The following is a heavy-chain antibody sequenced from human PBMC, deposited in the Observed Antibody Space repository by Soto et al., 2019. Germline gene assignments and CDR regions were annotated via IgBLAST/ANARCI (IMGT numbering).Heavy chain of an antibody. J-gene: IGHJ5*02. Sequence: ASVKVSCTASGYTFTSYGISWVRQAPGQGLEWMGWISAYNGNTNYAQKLQGRVTMTTDTSTSTAYMELRSLRSDDTAVYYCARGGCSGGSCYYSWYNWFDPWGQGTLVTVSS. CDR1: GYTFTSYG. D-gene: IGHD2-15*01. CDR3: ARGGCSGGSCYYSWYNWFDP. V-gene: IGHV1-18*01. CDR2: ISAYNGNT.